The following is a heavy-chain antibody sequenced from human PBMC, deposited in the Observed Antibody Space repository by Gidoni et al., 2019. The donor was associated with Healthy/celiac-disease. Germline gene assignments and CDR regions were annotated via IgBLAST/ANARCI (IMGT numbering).Heavy chain of an antibody. CDR3: ARARVEMATILVYYFDY. CDR2: IYSGGST. V-gene: IGHV3-66*02. D-gene: IGHD5-12*01. CDR1: GSPVSSKY. J-gene: IGHJ4*02. Sequence: EVQLVESGGGLVKPGGSLPRSCAASGSPVSSKYMSWVRQAPGKGLEWVSVIYSGGSTYYADSVKGRFTISRDNSKNTLYLQMNSLRAEDTAVYYCARARVEMATILVYYFDYWGQGTLVTVSS.